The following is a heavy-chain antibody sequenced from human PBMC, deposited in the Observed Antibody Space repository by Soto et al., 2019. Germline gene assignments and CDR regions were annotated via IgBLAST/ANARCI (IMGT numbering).Heavy chain of an antibody. CDR1: GGSISSGGYY. V-gene: IGHV4-31*03. J-gene: IGHJ1*01. CDR2: IYYSGST. D-gene: IGHD3-22*01. CDR3: ARTYYYDSSGYSLRYFQH. Sequence: QVQLQESGPGLVKPSQTLSLTCTVSGGSISSGGYYWSWIRQHPGKSLEWIGYIYYSGSTYYNPSLKSRVTISVDTSKNQFSLKLSSVTAADTAVYYCARTYYYDSSGYSLRYFQHWGQGTLVTVSS.